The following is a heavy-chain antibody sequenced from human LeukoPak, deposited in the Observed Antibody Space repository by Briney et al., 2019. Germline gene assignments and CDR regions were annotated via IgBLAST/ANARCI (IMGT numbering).Heavy chain of an antibody. CDR3: ARSDYDFWSGYSTNWFDP. Sequence: GGSLRLSCAASGFTFSSYGMHWVRQAPGKGLEWVAVISYDGSNKYYADSVKGRFTISRDNSKNTLYLQMNSLRAEDTAVYYCARSDYDFWSGYSTNWFDPWGQGTLVTVSS. V-gene: IGHV3-30*03. J-gene: IGHJ5*02. CDR1: GFTFSSYG. D-gene: IGHD3-3*01. CDR2: ISYDGSNK.